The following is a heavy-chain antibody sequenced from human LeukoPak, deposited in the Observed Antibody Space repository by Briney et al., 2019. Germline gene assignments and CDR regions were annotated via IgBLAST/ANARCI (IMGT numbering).Heavy chain of an antibody. V-gene: IGHV4-4*07. D-gene: IGHD1-20*01. Sequence: KPSETLSLTCTVSGGSISSYYWSWIRQPAGKGLEWIGRIYTSGSTTYNPSLKSRVTMSVDTSKNQFSLRLNSVTAADTAVYYCARSNNWNPNWFDPWGQGTLVTVSS. CDR3: ARSNNWNPNWFDP. CDR1: GGSISSYY. J-gene: IGHJ5*02. CDR2: IYTSGST.